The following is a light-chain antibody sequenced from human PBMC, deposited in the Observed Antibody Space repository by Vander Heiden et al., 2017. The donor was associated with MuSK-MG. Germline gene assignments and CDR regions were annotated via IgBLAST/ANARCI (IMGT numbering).Light chain of an antibody. J-gene: IGKJ2*01. CDR1: QSLVYSDGNTY. CDR3: RQGKHWPYT. Sequence: DVVMTQSPLSLPVTLGQPASISCRSSQSLVYSDGNTYLNWFQQRPGQTPRRLIYKVSNRDSGVPDRFSGCGSVTDFTRIISRVEAEDVGVYYFRQGKHWPYTFGQGTKLEIK. CDR2: KVS. V-gene: IGKV2-30*01.